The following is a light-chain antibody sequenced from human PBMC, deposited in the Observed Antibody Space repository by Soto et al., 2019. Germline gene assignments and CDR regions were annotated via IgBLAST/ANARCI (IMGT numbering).Light chain of an antibody. Sequence: DIQMTQSPSSLSASVGDRVTITCRASQTISTYLNWSQQKPGKAPRLLIYDASSLLSGVPSRFSGSGYGTDFTLTIASLQPEDFATYYCQQSDSTPYTFGQGTMVEI. V-gene: IGKV1-39*01. CDR1: QTISTY. CDR2: DAS. CDR3: QQSDSTPYT. J-gene: IGKJ2*01.